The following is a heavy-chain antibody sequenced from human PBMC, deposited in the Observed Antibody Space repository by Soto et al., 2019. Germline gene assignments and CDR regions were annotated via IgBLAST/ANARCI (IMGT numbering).Heavy chain of an antibody. J-gene: IGHJ5*02. CDR3: ARRAYTGAFGELLRGNWFDP. CDR2: IYWDDDK. D-gene: IGHD3-10*01. Sequence: SGPTLVKPTQTLTLTCTFSGFSLSTSGVGVGWIRQPPGKALEWLALIYWDDDKRYSPSLKSRLTITKDTSKNQVVLTMTNIDPVDTATYYCARRAYTGAFGELLRGNWFDPWGQGTLVTVSS. V-gene: IGHV2-5*02. CDR1: GFSLSTSGVG.